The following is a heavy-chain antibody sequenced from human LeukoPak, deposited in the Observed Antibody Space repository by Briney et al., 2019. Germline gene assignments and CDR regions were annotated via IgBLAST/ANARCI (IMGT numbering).Heavy chain of an antibody. J-gene: IGHJ4*02. Sequence: SQTLSLTFALSVDSVSINSAAWNWLRQSPSRGLEWLGSTYYRSKWYNYYAVSGKSRITINPDTSKNQFSLQLNSVTPEDTAVYYCARVYGDNAFFDYWGQGTLVTVSS. CDR1: VDSVSINSAA. D-gene: IGHD4-17*01. V-gene: IGHV6-1*01. CDR2: TYYRSKWYN. CDR3: ARVYGDNAFFDY.